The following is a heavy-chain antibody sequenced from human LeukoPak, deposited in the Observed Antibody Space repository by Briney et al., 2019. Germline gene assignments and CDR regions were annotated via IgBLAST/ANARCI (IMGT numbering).Heavy chain of an antibody. J-gene: IGHJ5*02. CDR3: ARDSDSSSWFDP. CDR1: GGSTSSYY. D-gene: IGHD6-13*01. CDR2: IYHSGST. V-gene: IGHV4-38-2*02. Sequence: PSETLSLTCTVSGGSTSSYYWGWIRQPPGKGLEWIGSIYHSGSTYYNPSLKSRVTISVDTSKNQFSLKLSSVTAADTAVYYCARDSDSSSWFDPWGQGTLVTVSS.